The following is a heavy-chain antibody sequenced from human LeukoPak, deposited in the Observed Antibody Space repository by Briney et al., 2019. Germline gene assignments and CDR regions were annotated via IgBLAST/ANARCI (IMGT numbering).Heavy chain of an antibody. V-gene: IGHV3-21*01. CDR3: ARDSDILTGYSYY. Sequence: PGGSLRLSCAASGFTFSSYSMNWVRQAPGKGLEWGSSISSSSSYIYYADSVKGRFTISRDNAKNSLYLQMNSLRAEDTAVYYCARDSDILTGYSYYWGQGTLVTVSS. J-gene: IGHJ4*02. CDR1: GFTFSSYS. D-gene: IGHD3-9*01. CDR2: ISSSSSYI.